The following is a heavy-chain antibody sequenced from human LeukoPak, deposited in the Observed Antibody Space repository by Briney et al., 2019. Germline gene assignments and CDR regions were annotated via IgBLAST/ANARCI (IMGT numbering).Heavy chain of an antibody. CDR2: ISYSGST. CDR1: GGSISSYY. J-gene: IGHJ4*02. V-gene: IGHV4-59*12. D-gene: IGHD3-10*01. CDR3: ARDGGYGSGPSF. Sequence: SETLSLTCTVSGGSISSYYWSWIRQPPGKGLEWIGYISYSGSTNYNPSLKSRVTISVDTSNNQFSLKLSSMTAADTAVYYCARDGGYGSGPSFWGQGTLVTVSS.